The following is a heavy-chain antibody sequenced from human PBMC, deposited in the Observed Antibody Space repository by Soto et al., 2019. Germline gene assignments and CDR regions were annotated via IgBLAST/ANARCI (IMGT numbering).Heavy chain of an antibody. CDR1: GFMFSSYV. V-gene: IGHV3-7*03. CDR3: ARWNYGMDV. J-gene: IGHJ6*02. CDR2: IRQDGSEE. Sequence: EVQLVQSGGGLVQPGGSLRLSCAASGFMFSSYVMSWVRQAPGKGLEWVANIRQDGSEEYFVDSVKGRFTISRDNAKNSFYLQMNSQRAEDTAVYKCARWNYGMDVWGQGTTVTVS.